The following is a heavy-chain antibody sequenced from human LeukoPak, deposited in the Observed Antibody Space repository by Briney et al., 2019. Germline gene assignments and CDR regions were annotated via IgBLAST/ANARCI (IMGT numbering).Heavy chain of an antibody. CDR3: ARNPQYSSSWTALRWFDP. D-gene: IGHD6-13*01. CDR2: IKQDGSEK. CDR1: GFTFSSYW. J-gene: IGHJ5*02. Sequence: GGSLRLSCAASGFTFSSYWMSWVRQAPGKGLEWVANIKQDGSEKYYVDSVKGRFTISRDNAKNSLYLQMNSLRAEDTAVYYCARNPQYSSSWTALRWFDPWGQGTLVTVSS. V-gene: IGHV3-7*01.